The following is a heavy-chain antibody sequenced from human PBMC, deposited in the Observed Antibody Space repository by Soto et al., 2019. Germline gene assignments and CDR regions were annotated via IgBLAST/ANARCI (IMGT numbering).Heavy chain of an antibody. CDR2: IWYNGTNK. CDR1: GFPFWTYG. V-gene: IGHV3-33*01. CDR3: ARAGSAASGNPFEH. Sequence: QEPLVESGGGVVQPGRSLRLSCAASGFPFWTYGMHWVRQAPGKGLEWVAVIWYNGTNKYYADSLKGRFTISRDNSRNTLYLQMNSLRVEDTAIYYCARAGSAASGNPFEHWGQGTLVTVSS. J-gene: IGHJ4*02. D-gene: IGHD6-13*01.